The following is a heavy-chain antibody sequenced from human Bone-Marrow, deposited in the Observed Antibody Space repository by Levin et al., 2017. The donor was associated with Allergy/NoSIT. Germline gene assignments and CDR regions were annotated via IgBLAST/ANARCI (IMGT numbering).Heavy chain of an antibody. J-gene: IGHJ3*01. CDR2: IKRDESEK. Sequence: QAGGSLRLSCAASGFTFSGYWMTWVRQAPGKGLEWVANIKRDESEKHYGDSVKGRFTISRDNAKNSLHLQMNSLRTEDTAVYYCARDVSPGGSGTWYDAFDVWGQGTVVTVSS. CDR1: GFTFSGYW. D-gene: IGHD6-13*01. CDR3: ARDVSPGGSGTWYDAFDV. V-gene: IGHV3-7*04.